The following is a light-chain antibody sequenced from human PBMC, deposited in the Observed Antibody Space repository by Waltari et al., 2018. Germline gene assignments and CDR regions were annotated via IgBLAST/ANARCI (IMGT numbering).Light chain of an antibody. Sequence: ELVLTQAPGILSLSPGERATLSCRASQSVSSNYLAWYQQIPGQAPRLLIYGASTRATGIPDRFSGIGSGTDFTLTISRLEPEDFAIYYCQQYGGLPLTFGGGTKVEIK. CDR3: QQYGGLPLT. CDR1: QSVSSNY. CDR2: GAS. V-gene: IGKV3-20*01. J-gene: IGKJ4*01.